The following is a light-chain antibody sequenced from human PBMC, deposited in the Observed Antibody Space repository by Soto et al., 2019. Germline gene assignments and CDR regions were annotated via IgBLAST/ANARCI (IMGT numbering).Light chain of an antibody. J-gene: IGKJ5*01. CDR3: RQGYSTPIT. CDR1: QSISSY. V-gene: IGKV1-39*01. Sequence: IQMTQSPSSLSSSLGDRVAITCRVSQSISSYLNWYQQKPGKAPKVLIYAASNLQSGVPSRFSGSGSGTDFALTISSLQPEDFATYYCRQGYSTPITFGQGTRLEI. CDR2: AAS.